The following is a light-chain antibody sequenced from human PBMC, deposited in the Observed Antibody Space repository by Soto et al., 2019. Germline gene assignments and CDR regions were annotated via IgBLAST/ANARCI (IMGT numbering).Light chain of an antibody. V-gene: IGKV3-20*01. CDR2: GAS. CDR1: QNVISDY. Sequence: EIVLTQSPGTLSLSPGERATLSCRASQNVISDYLAWYQQKPGQAPRLLIYGASNRATGIPDRFNGSGSGTDFTLTISRLEPEDFAVYYCQQYDGSLHTFGQGTKLEIK. J-gene: IGKJ2*01. CDR3: QQYDGSLHT.